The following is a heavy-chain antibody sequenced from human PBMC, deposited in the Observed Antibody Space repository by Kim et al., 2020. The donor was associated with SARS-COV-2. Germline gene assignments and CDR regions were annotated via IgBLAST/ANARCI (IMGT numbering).Heavy chain of an antibody. Sequence: VKGRFTLSRDNSKNTLHLKMNSLRADDTAIYYCTKGIGPNCPGSRTFDMWGQGTMVTVSS. V-gene: IGHV3-23*01. J-gene: IGHJ3*02. D-gene: IGHD1-1*01. CDR3: TKGIGPNCPGSRTFDM.